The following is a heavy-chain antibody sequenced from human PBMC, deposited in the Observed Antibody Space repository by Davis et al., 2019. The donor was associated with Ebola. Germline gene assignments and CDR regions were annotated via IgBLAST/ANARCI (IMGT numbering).Heavy chain of an antibody. D-gene: IGHD6-13*01. Sequence: GESLKISCAASGFTFSSYGMHWVRQAPGKGLEWVAFIRYDGSNKYYADSVKGRFTISRDNSKNTLWLQMNSLRAEDTALYYCAKDISSWYGRWYFDLWGRGTLVTVSS. J-gene: IGHJ2*01. CDR2: IRYDGSNK. CDR3: AKDISSWYGRWYFDL. V-gene: IGHV3-30*02. CDR1: GFTFSSYG.